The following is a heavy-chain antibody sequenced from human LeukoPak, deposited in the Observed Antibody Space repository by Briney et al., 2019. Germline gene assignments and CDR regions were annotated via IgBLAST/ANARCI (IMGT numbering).Heavy chain of an antibody. CDR3: ARLTISGGSWPGYYYYYMDV. CDR1: GGSISSSSYY. D-gene: IGHD2-15*01. J-gene: IGHJ6*03. V-gene: IGHV4-39*07. Sequence: SETLSLTCTVSGGSISSSSYYWGWIRQPPGKGLEWIGSIYYSGSTYYNPSLKSRVTISLATSKNQFSLNLYSVTAADTAVYYCARLTISGGSWPGYYYYYMDVWGKGTTVTVSS. CDR2: IYYSGST.